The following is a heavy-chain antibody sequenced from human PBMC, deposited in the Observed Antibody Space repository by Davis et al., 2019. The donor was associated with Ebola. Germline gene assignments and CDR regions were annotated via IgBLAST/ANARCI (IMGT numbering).Heavy chain of an antibody. CDR1: GFTFSDYY. CDR2: ISSSSSYT. J-gene: IGHJ3*02. V-gene: IGHV3-11*03. CDR3: ARRGSGSPRDPFDI. D-gene: IGHD1-26*01. Sequence: GESLKISCAASGFTFSDYYMTWIRQAPGKGLEWVSYISSSSSYTNYADSVKGRFTISRDDSKNSLYLQMNSLQTEDTAVYYCARRGSGSPRDPFDIWGQGTMVTVSS.